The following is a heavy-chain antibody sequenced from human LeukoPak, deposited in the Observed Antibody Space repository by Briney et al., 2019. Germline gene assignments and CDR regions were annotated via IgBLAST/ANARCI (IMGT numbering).Heavy chain of an antibody. CDR2: ISSSGSTI. J-gene: IGHJ6*04. CDR1: GSIFSNYN. Sequence: GGSLRLSCVTSGSIFSNYNMIWVRQAPGKGLEWVSYISSSGSTIYYADSVKGRFTISRDNAKNSLYLQMNSLRAEDTAVYYCAELGITMIGGVWGKGTTVTISS. D-gene: IGHD3-10*02. CDR3: AELGITMIGGV. V-gene: IGHV3-48*03.